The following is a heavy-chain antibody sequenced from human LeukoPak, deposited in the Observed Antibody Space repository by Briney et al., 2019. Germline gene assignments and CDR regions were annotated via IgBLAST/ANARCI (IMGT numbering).Heavy chain of an antibody. J-gene: IGHJ5*02. CDR1: GGSISSYY. Sequence: PSETLSLTCTVPGGSISSYYWSWIRQPAGKGLEWIGRIYTSGSTNYNPSLKSRVTMSVDTSKNQFSLKLSSVTAADTAVYYCARERYCSGGSCARHNWFDPWGQGTLVTVSS. V-gene: IGHV4-4*07. D-gene: IGHD2-15*01. CDR3: ARERYCSGGSCARHNWFDP. CDR2: IYTSGST.